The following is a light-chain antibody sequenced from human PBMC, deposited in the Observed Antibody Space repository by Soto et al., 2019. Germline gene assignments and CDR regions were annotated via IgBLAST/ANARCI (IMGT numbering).Light chain of an antibody. CDR2: GAS. V-gene: IGKV3-20*01. CDR3: QPYGNSPDP. J-gene: IGKJ2*01. CDR1: QSVSSPY. Sequence: EIVLTQSPATLSLSPGERATLSCRASQSVSSPYLAWYQQKPGQAPRLLISGASNRATGIPDRFSGSGSGTDFPLPIRGLEPQDFRVYYCQPYGNSPDPLGQGTKLEI.